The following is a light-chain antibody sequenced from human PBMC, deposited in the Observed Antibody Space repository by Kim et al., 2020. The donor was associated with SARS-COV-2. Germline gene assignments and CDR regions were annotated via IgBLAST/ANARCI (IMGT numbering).Light chain of an antibody. V-gene: IGLV3-19*01. CDR1: SLRSYY. CDR2: GKN. CDR3: NSRDSSGNLVV. Sequence: GQTVRITCQGDSLRSYYASWYQQKPGQAPILVIYGKNNRPSGVPDRFSGSSSGNSASLTITGAQAEDEADYYCNSRDSSGNLVVFGTGTKVTVL. J-gene: IGLJ1*01.